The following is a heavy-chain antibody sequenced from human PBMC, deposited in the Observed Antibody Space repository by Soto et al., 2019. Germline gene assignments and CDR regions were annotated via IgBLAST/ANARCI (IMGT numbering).Heavy chain of an antibody. J-gene: IGHJ4*02. CDR2: IIPIFGTA. D-gene: IGHD4-17*01. Sequence: GASVKVSCKASGGTFSSYAISWVRQAPGQGLEWMGGIIPIFGTANYAQKFQGRVTITADKSTSTAYMELSSLRSDDTAVYYCALFWNDYGDYYFDYWGQGTLGTGSS. CDR1: GGTFSSYA. CDR3: ALFWNDYGDYYFDY. V-gene: IGHV1-69*06.